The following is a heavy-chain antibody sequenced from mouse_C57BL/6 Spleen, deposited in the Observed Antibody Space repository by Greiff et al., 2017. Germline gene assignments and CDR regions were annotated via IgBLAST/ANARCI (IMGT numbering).Heavy chain of an antibody. J-gene: IGHJ2*01. CDR2: IDPETGGT. D-gene: IGHD4-1*01. Sequence: QVQLKESGAELVRPGASVTLSCKASGYTFTDYEMHWVKQTPVHGLEWIGAIDPETGGTDYNQKFKGKAKLTADKSSSTAYMELRSLTSEDSAVYYCTITGRRGNYWGQGTTLTVSS. V-gene: IGHV1-15*01. CDR3: TITGRRGNY. CDR1: GYTFTDYE.